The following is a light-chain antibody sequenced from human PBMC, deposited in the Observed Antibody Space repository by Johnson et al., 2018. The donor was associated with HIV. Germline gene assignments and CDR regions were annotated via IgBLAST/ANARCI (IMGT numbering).Light chain of an antibody. CDR3: GTWDSRLSAGHNYC. CDR1: TSNIGNNY. Sequence: QSVLTQPPSVSAAPGQRVTISCSGSTSNIGNNYVSWYQQLPGTVPKLLIYDNNKRPSGIPDRFSGSKYGTSATLGITGLQTGDEADSYCGTWDSRLSAGHNYCFGTGTKVTVL. V-gene: IGLV1-51*01. CDR2: DNN. J-gene: IGLJ1*01.